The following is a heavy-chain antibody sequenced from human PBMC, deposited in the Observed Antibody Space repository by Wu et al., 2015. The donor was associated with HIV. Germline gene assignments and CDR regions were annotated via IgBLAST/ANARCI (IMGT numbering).Heavy chain of an antibody. CDR2: ISAQNGNT. D-gene: IGHD3-22*01. CDR3: ARGHYYDTSSSPMY. V-gene: IGHV1-18*04. J-gene: IGHJ4*02. Sequence: QVQLVQSGAEVKKPGASVKISCKASGYSFTTHYIHWVRQAPGEGLEWMGWISAQNGNTKYAQRFQDRVMMTTETSSSTAYMELRSLRSDDSAMYFCARGHYYDTSSSPMYWGPGTRVTVSS. CDR1: GYSFTTHY.